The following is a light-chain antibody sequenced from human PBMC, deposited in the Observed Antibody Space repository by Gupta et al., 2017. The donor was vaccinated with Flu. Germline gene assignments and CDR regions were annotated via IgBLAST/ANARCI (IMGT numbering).Light chain of an antibody. CDR3: YSAADSSLRV. J-gene: IGLJ3*02. Sequence: PGETARITCSGDLVETKYVRWVQQKPGHAPVMVIHKDSARAAGIPGRFSGSTSGTTATLTINEAQGDDEADYYCYSAADSSLRVFGGGTKVTVL. V-gene: IGLV3-27*01. CDR2: KDS. CDR1: LVETKY.